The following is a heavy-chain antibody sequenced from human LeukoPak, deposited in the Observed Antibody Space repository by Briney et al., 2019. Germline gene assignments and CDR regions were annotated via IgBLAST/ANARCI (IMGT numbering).Heavy chain of an antibody. D-gene: IGHD1-1*01. V-gene: IGHV3-30*02. CDR1: GFTFSSYG. CDR2: IGYDGSNK. CDR3: ARYCTFRTCSGTKFDS. J-gene: IGHJ4*02. Sequence: QSGGSLRLSCAASGFTFSSYGMHWVRQAPGKGLEWVAFIGYDGSNKYYADSVKGRFTISRDNSKDTLYLQMNSLRAEDSAVYYCARYCTFRTCSGTKFDSWGQGTLVTVSS.